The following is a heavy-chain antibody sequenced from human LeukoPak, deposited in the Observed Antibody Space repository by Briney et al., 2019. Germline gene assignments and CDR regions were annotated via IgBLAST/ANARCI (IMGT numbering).Heavy chain of an antibody. J-gene: IGHJ5*02. Sequence: TSETVSLTCTVSGGSISSRSYYWGWIRQPPGKGLEWIGSIYYSGSPYYNPSLKSRVTISVDTSKNQFSLKLSSVTAADTAVYYCAKGYSYADNWFDPWGQGTLVTVSS. CDR1: GGSISSRSYY. V-gene: IGHV4-39*01. CDR3: AKGYSYADNWFDP. D-gene: IGHD5-18*01. CDR2: IYYSGSP.